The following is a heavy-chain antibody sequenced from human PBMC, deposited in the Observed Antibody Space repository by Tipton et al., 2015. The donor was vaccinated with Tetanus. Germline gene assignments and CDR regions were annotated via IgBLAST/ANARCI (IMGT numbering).Heavy chain of an antibody. CDR3: AHNDYGDLFDY. J-gene: IGHJ4*02. Sequence: LVKPTQTLTLTCTFSGFSLSTSGVGVGWIRQPPGKALEWLALIYWNDDKRYSPSLKSRLTITKDTSKNQVVLTMTNMDPVDTATYYCAHNDYGDLFDYWGQGTLVTVSS. D-gene: IGHD4-17*01. V-gene: IGHV2-5*01. CDR1: GFSLSTSGVG. CDR2: IYWNDDK.